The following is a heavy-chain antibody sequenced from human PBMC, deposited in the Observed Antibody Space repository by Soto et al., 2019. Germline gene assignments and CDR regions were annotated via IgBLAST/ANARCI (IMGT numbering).Heavy chain of an antibody. CDR1: GGSFSGYY. CDR2: INHSGST. Sequence: PSETLSLTCAVYGGSFSGYYWSCIRQPPGKGLEWIGEINHSGSTNYNPSLKSRVTISVDTSKNQFSLKLSSVTAADTAVYYCARGSTAAGTFWFDPWGQGTLVTVSS. CDR3: ARGSTAAGTFWFDP. J-gene: IGHJ5*02. V-gene: IGHV4-34*01. D-gene: IGHD6-13*01.